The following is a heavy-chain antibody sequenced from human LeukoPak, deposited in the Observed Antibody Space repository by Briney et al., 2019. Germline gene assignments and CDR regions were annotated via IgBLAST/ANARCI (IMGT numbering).Heavy chain of an antibody. D-gene: IGHD3-10*01. CDR3: ARDGLLLWFGEFPDGMDV. CDR2: INTNTGNP. V-gene: IGHV7-4-1*02. J-gene: IGHJ6*02. Sequence: GSVKVSCKASGYTFTSYAMNWVRQAPGQGLEWMGWINTNTGNPTYAQGFIGRFVFSLDTSVSTAYLQISSLKAEDTAVYYCARDGLLLWFGEFPDGMDVWGQGTTVTVSS. CDR1: GYTFTSYA.